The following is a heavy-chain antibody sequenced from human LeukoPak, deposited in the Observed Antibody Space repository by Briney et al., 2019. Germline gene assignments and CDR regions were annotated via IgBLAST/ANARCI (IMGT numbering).Heavy chain of an antibody. CDR3: AVRGALLWFRELLADDAFDI. J-gene: IGHJ3*02. D-gene: IGHD3-10*01. Sequence: PGGSLRLSCAASGFTFSSYAMSWVRQAPGKGLEWVSAISGSGGSTYYADSVKGRFTISRDNSKNTLYLQMNSLRAEDTAVYYCAVRGALLWFRELLADDAFDIWGQGTMVTVSS. CDR2: ISGSGGST. CDR1: GFTFSSYA. V-gene: IGHV3-23*01.